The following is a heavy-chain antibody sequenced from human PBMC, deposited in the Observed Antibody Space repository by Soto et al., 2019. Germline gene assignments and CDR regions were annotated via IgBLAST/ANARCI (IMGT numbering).Heavy chain of an antibody. D-gene: IGHD3-3*02. CDR2: IYYSGST. CDR3: ASISRQQPPKFDY. CDR1: GGSISSGGYY. V-gene: IGHV4-31*03. Sequence: QVQLQESGPGLVKPSQTLSLTCTVSGGSISSGGYYWSWIRQHPGKGLEWIGYIYYSGSTYYNPSLKTRVTISVDTSKTQFSLKLSSVTAADTAVYYCASISRQQPPKFDYWGQGTLVTVSS. J-gene: IGHJ4*02.